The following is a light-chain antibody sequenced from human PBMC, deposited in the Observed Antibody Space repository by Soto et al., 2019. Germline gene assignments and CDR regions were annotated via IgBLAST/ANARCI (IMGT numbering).Light chain of an antibody. CDR1: QTIRRNY. CDR3: QQYGSSPWT. J-gene: IGKJ1*01. V-gene: IGKV3-20*01. CDR2: GAS. Sequence: ETVVTQSPGTLSLSPGERATLSCRASQTIRRNYLAWYRQTPGQAPRLLIYGASNRATGIADRFSGSGSGTDFTLIISRLEPEDFALYYCQQYGSSPWTFGQGTKVEIK.